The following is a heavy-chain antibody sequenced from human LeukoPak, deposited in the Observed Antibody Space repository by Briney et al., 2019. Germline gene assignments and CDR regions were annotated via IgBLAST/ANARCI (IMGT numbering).Heavy chain of an antibody. V-gene: IGHV1-8*01. CDR2: MSPNSGST. CDR1: GYTFTSYD. Sequence: ASVKVSCKAPGYTFTSYDINWVRQATGQGLEWMGWMSPNSGSTGYAQKFQGRVTMTRNTSISTAYMELSSLRSEDTAVYYCARGGSSSHPDYWGQGTLVTVSS. D-gene: IGHD6-13*01. CDR3: ARGGSSSHPDY. J-gene: IGHJ4*02.